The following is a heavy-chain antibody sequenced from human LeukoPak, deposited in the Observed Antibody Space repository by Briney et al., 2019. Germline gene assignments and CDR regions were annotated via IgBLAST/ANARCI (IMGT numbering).Heavy chain of an antibody. D-gene: IGHD4-23*01. CDR2: IYYSGVT. Sequence: SETLSLTCTVSGGSISSYYWSWIRHPPGKGLEWIGYIYYSGVTNYNPSLKSRVTISVDTSKNQFSLKLRSVTAADTAVYYCAREGNDYGGNSIDYWGQGTLVTVSS. CDR3: AREGNDYGGNSIDY. V-gene: IGHV4-59*01. CDR1: GGSISSYY. J-gene: IGHJ4*02.